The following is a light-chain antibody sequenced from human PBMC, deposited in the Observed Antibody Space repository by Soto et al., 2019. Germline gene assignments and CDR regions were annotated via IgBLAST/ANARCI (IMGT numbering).Light chain of an antibody. CDR2: GAS. Sequence: EIVMTQSPGTLSGSPGERATLSCRASQSVSSNLAWYQQKPGQAPRLLIYGASTRATGIPARFSGSGSGTEFTLTISSLQPDDFATYYCQQYNSYSWTFGQGTKVDIK. CDR3: QQYNSYSWT. V-gene: IGKV3-15*01. J-gene: IGKJ1*01. CDR1: QSVSSN.